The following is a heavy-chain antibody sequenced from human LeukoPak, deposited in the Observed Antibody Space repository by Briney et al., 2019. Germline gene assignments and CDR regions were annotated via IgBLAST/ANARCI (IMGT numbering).Heavy chain of an antibody. CDR1: GYTFTSYW. V-gene: IGHV5-51*01. CDR3: ARTWGSPFDY. D-gene: IGHD7-27*01. CDR2: IYPGDSDT. Sequence: GASVKVSCKASGYTFTSYWIGWVRQMPGKGLEWMGIIYPGDSDTRYSPSFQGQVTISADKSISTAYLQWSSLKASDTAMYYCARTWGSPFDYWGQGTLVTVSS. J-gene: IGHJ4*02.